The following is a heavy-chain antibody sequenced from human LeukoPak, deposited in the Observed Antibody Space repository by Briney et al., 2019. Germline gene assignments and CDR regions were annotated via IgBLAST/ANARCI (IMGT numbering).Heavy chain of an antibody. D-gene: IGHD3-3*01. CDR1: GGTFSSYA. CDR3: ARDSLLDFWSGYGPPAGRMDV. Sequence: ASVKVSCKASGGTFSSYAISWVRQAPGQGLEWMGWISAYNGNTNYAQKLQGRVTMTTDTSTSTAYMELRSLRSDDTAVYYCARDSLLDFWSGYGPPAGRMDVWGKGTTVTVSS. J-gene: IGHJ6*03. V-gene: IGHV1-18*01. CDR2: ISAYNGNT.